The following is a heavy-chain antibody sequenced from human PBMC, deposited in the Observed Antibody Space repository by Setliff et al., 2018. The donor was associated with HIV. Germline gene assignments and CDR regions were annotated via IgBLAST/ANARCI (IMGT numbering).Heavy chain of an antibody. Sequence: GGSLRLSCITSGLPFNGYTMNWVRQAPGRGLECISYISYSGNTIYYADSVKGRFTISRDNAKNSLYLQMNSLRAEDTGLYHCVRGDWNNGLDVWGQGTTVTVSS. CDR3: VRGDWNNGLDV. CDR2: ISYSGNTI. D-gene: IGHD1-1*01. J-gene: IGHJ6*02. V-gene: IGHV3-48*04. CDR1: GLPFNGYT.